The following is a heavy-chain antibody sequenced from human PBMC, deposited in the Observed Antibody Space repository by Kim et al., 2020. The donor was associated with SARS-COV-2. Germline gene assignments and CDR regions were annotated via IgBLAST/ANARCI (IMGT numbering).Heavy chain of an antibody. CDR3: AREGMERSDSGAYDGGYRFRH. V-gene: IGHV1-46*01. D-gene: IGHD3-22*01. Sequence: ASVKVSCKPSGYPFTTHHIHWLRQAPGQGLEWMGIIKPSIDLRRYAEKFQGRVTMTSDKSTSTVYMDLSGLTSEDTALYYCAREGMERSDSGAYDGGYRFRHWGLGTLVTVSS. CDR1: GYPFTTHH. J-gene: IGHJ4*02. CDR2: IKPSIDLR.